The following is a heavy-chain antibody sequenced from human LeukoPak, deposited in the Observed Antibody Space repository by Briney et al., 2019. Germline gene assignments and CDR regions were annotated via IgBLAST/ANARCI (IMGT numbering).Heavy chain of an antibody. V-gene: IGHV1-18*01. D-gene: IGHD5-12*01. CDR3: ARTTEGYARGPGYSYYYYMDV. CDR1: GYTFTSYG. J-gene: IGHJ6*03. Sequence: ASVKVSCKASGYTFTSYGISWVRQAPGQGLEWMGWISAYNGNTNYAQKLQGRVTMTTDTSTSTAYMELRSLGSDDTAVYYCARTTEGYARGPGYSYYYYMDVWGKGTTVTISS. CDR2: ISAYNGNT.